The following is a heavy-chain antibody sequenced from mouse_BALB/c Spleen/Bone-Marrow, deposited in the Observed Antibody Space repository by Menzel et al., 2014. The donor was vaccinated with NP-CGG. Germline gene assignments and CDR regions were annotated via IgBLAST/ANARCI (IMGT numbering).Heavy chain of an antibody. Sequence: VQLQQPGPELVKPGASVKMSCKASGYTFTSYFMHWVKQRPGQGLEWIGYINPYNDGTKYNEKFKGKATLTSDKSSSTAYMELSSLTSEDSAVYYCTRIYYDYDGVWFAYWGQRALVTVSA. D-gene: IGHD2-4*01. CDR3: TRIYYDYDGVWFAY. J-gene: IGHJ3*01. V-gene: IGHV1-14*01. CDR1: GYTFTSYF. CDR2: INPYNDGT.